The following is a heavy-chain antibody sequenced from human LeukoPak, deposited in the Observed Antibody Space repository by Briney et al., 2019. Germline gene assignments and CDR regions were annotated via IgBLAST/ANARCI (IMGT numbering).Heavy chain of an antibody. V-gene: IGHV3-20*04. J-gene: IGHJ6*03. Sequence: GGSLRLSCAASGFTFDDYGMSWVRQVPGKGLEWVSGISWNGGSTGYADSVKGRFTISRDNDKNSIYLQMNSLRAEDTAVYYCAKDATPALGTVYMDVWGKGTTVTISS. D-gene: IGHD6-13*01. CDR1: GFTFDDYG. CDR2: ISWNGGST. CDR3: AKDATPALGTVYMDV.